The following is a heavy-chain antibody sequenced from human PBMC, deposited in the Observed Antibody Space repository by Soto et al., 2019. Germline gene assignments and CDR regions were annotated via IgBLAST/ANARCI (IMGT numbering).Heavy chain of an antibody. CDR1: GGYIGSSGYC. CDR3: ASVSYSSYPRYYYYGMDV. Sequence: SETLSVTCTVSGGYIGSSGYCWSWISQHPGKGLEWSGYIYYSGSTYYNPSLKSRVTISVDTSKNQFSLKLSSVTAADTAVYYCASVSYSSYPRYYYYGMDVWGQGTTVTVS. J-gene: IGHJ6*02. CDR2: IYYSGST. V-gene: IGHV4-31*03. D-gene: IGHD6-6*01.